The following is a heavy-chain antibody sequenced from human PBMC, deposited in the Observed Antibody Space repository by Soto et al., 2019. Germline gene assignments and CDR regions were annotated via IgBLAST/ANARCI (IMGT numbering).Heavy chain of an antibody. Sequence: QVQLVQSGAEVKKPGSSVKVSCKASGGTFSSYAISWVRQAPGQGLEWMGGIIPIFGTANYAQKFQGRVTSTGDESTITAYMELSSLRSEDTAVYYCARDTYYYDSSGYYKGAFDIWGQGTMVTVSS. CDR3: ARDTYYYDSSGYYKGAFDI. CDR1: GGTFSSYA. D-gene: IGHD3-22*01. J-gene: IGHJ3*02. V-gene: IGHV1-69*01. CDR2: IIPIFGTA.